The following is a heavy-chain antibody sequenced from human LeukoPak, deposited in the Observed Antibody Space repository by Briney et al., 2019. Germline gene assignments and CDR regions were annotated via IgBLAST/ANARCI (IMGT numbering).Heavy chain of an antibody. V-gene: IGHV4-59*08. Sequence: SETLSLTCTVSGVSLSSYYWSWIRQPPGKGLEWMGYIYHSGSTNYNPSLKSRVTISVGTSKNQLSLKLSSVTAADTAVYYCGSGVLWFGEPGSAFDIWGQGTMVTVSS. CDR2: IYHSGST. D-gene: IGHD3-10*01. CDR1: GVSLSSYY. J-gene: IGHJ3*02. CDR3: GSGVLWFGEPGSAFDI.